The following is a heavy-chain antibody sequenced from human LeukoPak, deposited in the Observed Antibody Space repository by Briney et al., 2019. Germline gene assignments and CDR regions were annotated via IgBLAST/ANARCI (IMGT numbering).Heavy chain of an antibody. J-gene: IGHJ6*03. D-gene: IGHD1-20*01. Sequence: GASVKVSCNASGDIFNSYSVSWVRQAPGQGLEWMGGIIPIFGSTNYAQKFQGRVTITTVQSTRTAYMELNSLSSDDTAVYYCARCILAYNWNPTGFCYMDVWGKGTTVTVSS. CDR3: ARCILAYNWNPTGFCYMDV. CDR1: GDIFNSYS. V-gene: IGHV1-69*05. CDR2: IIPIFGST.